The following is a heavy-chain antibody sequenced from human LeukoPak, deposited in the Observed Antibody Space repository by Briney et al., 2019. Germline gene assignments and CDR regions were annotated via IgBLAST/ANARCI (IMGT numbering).Heavy chain of an antibody. V-gene: IGHV3-30-3*01. D-gene: IGHD6-6*01. J-gene: IGHJ4*02. CDR1: GFTFSSYA. CDR3: ARDGDSSSSHYFDY. CDR2: ISYDGSNK. Sequence: QAGRSLRLSCAASGFTFSSYAMHWVRQAPGKGLEWVAVISYDGSNKYYADSVKGRFTISRDNSKNTLYLQMNSLRAEDTAVYYCARDGDSSSSHYFDYWGQGTLVTVSS.